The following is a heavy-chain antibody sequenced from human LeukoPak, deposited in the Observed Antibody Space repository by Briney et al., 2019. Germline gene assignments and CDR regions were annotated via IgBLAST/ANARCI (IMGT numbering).Heavy chain of an antibody. J-gene: IGHJ4*02. Sequence: PSETLSLTCIVSGGSISSYYWSWIRQPAGKGLEWIGRIYTSGSTNYNPSLKSRVTMSVDTSKNQFSLKLSSVTAADTAVYYCARDYYDSSGYYWWYFDYWGQGTLVTVSS. CDR1: GGSISSYY. CDR3: ARDYYDSSGYYWWYFDY. V-gene: IGHV4-4*07. CDR2: IYTSGST. D-gene: IGHD3-22*01.